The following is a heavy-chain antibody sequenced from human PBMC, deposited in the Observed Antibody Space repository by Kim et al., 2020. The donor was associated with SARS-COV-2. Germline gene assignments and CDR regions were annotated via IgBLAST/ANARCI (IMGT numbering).Heavy chain of an antibody. D-gene: IGHD6-19*01. CDR3: AKGSGAVAGTMV. CDR1: GFTFSSYP. J-gene: IGHJ4*02. CDR2: LTGSGAST. V-gene: IGHV3-23*01. Sequence: GGSLRLSCAASGFTFSSYPMIWVRQAPGKGLEWVSGLTGSGASTFYADSVRGRFTISRVNSKNTLFLQMNSLRAEDTAFYFCAKGSGAVAGTMVWGQGTLVTVSS.